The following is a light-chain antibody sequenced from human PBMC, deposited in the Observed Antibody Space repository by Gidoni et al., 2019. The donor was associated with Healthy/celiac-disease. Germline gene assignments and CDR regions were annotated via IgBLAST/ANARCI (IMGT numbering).Light chain of an antibody. CDR3: QQYNNWRYT. J-gene: IGKJ2*01. CDR1: QSVSSN. V-gene: IGKV3-15*01. CDR2: GAS. Sequence: EIVMTQSPATLSVSPGERATLSCRASQSVSSNLAWYQQKPGQAPRLLIYGASTRATGIPARCSGSGSGTEFTLTISSLQSEDFAVYYCQQYNNWRYTFGQGTKLEIK.